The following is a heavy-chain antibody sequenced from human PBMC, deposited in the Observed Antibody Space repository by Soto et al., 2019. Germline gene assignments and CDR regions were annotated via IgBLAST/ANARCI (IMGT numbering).Heavy chain of an antibody. D-gene: IGHD3-10*01. V-gene: IGHV4-59*05. CDR2: IYYSGST. CDR1: GGSISSYY. CDR3: ARPSITMVRGVIFDYYGMDV. Sequence: SETLSLTCTVSGGSISSYYWSWIRQPPGKGLEWIGSIYYSGSTYYNPSLKSRVTISVDTSKNQFSLKLSSVTAADTAVYYCARPSITMVRGVIFDYYGMDVWGQGTTVTVSS. J-gene: IGHJ6*02.